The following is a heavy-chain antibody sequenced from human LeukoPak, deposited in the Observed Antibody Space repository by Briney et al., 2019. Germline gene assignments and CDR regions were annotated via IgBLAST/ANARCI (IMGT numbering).Heavy chain of an antibody. CDR2: NFFHDGST. J-gene: IGHJ6*02. CDR1: GYSFNSHH. V-gene: IGHV1-46*02. Sequence: ASVKVSCKTSGYSFNSHHVHWVRQAPGQGLDWMGINFFHDGSTSNTQKFQGRVTMTRDTSTSTVYMELSSLRSEDTAVYYCARDPGNYHYDMDVWGQGTTVIVSS. CDR3: ARDPGNYHYDMDV.